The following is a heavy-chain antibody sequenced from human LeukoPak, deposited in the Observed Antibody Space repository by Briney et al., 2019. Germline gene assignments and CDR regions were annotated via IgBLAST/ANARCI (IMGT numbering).Heavy chain of an antibody. D-gene: IGHD6-13*01. CDR2: TYYRSKWYN. V-gene: IGHV6-1*01. Sequence: SQTLSLTCAISGDSVSSDSAAWNWIRQSPSRGLEWLGRTYYRSKWYNDYAVSVKSRITINPDTSKNQFSLQLNSVTPEDTAVYYCARLGYSSSWTHFDYWGQGTLVTVSS. J-gene: IGHJ4*02. CDR3: ARLGYSSSWTHFDY. CDR1: GDSVSSDSAA.